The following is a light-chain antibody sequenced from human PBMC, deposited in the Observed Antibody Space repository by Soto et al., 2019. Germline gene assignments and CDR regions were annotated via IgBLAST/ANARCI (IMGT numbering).Light chain of an antibody. CDR1: SSNIGAGYD. J-gene: IGLJ1*01. CDR3: QSYDSSLSVLYV. CDR2: GNS. V-gene: IGLV1-40*01. Sequence: QSVLTQPPSVSGAPGQRVTISCTGSSSNIGAGYDVHWYQQLPGTAPKLLIYGNSNRPSGVPDRFSGSKSGTSASLAFTGLQAEDEADYYCQSYDSSLSVLYVFGTGTKLTVL.